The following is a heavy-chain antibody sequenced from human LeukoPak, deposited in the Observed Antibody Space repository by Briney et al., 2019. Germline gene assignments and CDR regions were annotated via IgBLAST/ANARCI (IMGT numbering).Heavy chain of an antibody. V-gene: IGHV1-69*13. CDR2: IIPIFGTA. D-gene: IGHD3-22*01. CDR1: GGTFSSYA. Sequence: ASVRVSCKASGGTFSSYAISWVRQAPGQGLEWMGGIIPIFGTANYAQKFQGRVTITADESTSTAYMELSSLRSEDTAVYYCARDPTNYYDSSGIWGQGTLVTVSS. CDR3: ARDPTNYYDSSGI. J-gene: IGHJ4*02.